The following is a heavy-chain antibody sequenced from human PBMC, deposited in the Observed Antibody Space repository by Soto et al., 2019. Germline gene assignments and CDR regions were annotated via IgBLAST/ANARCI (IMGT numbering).Heavy chain of an antibody. D-gene: IGHD6-25*01. CDR3: AREQRYSNTANAFDI. J-gene: IGHJ3*02. V-gene: IGHV3-53*01. CDR2: IYSGGST. Sequence: GSLRLSCAASGFTVSSNYMSWVRQAPGKGLEWVSVIYSGGSTYYADSVKGRFTISRDNSKNTLYLQMNSLRAEDTAVYYCAREQRYSNTANAFDIWGQGTMVTVSS. CDR1: GFTVSSNY.